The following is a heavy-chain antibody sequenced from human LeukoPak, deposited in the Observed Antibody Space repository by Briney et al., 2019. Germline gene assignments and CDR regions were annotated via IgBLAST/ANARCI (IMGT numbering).Heavy chain of an antibody. D-gene: IGHD3-22*01. CDR3: ATRGGDYYDSSGYYNRGYYFDY. CDR2: IIPIFGTA. V-gene: IGHV1-69*13. J-gene: IGHJ4*02. CDR1: GGTFSSYA. Sequence: SVKVSCKASGGTFSSYAISWVRQAPGQGLERMGGIIPIFGTANYAQKFQGRVTITADESTSTAYMELSSLRSEDTAVYYCATRGGDYYDSSGYYNRGYYFDYWGQGTLVTVSS.